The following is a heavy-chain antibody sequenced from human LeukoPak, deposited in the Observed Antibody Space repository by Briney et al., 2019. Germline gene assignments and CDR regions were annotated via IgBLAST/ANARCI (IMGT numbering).Heavy chain of an antibody. CDR3: ARHYSFKYYYGMDV. CDR2: INHSGST. J-gene: IGHJ6*02. Sequence: SETLSLTCAVYGGSFSGYYWSWIRQPPGKGLEWIGEINHSGSTNYNPSLKSRVTISVDTSKNQFSLKLSSVTAADTAVYYCARHYSFKYYYGMDVWGRGTTVTVSS. D-gene: IGHD2-15*01. CDR1: GGSFSGYY. V-gene: IGHV4-34*01.